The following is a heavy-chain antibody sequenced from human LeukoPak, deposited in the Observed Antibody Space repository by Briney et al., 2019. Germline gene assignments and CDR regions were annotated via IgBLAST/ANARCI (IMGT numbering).Heavy chain of an antibody. Sequence: SETLSLTCAVYGGSFSGYYWSWIRQPPGKGLEWLGEINHSGSTNYNPPLKSRVTISVDTSKNQFSLKLSSVTAADTAVYYCARGVAVAGRVLWFDPWGQGSLVSVSS. V-gene: IGHV4-34*01. J-gene: IGHJ5*02. CDR1: GGSFSGYY. D-gene: IGHD6-19*01. CDR3: ARGVAVAGRVLWFDP. CDR2: INHSGST.